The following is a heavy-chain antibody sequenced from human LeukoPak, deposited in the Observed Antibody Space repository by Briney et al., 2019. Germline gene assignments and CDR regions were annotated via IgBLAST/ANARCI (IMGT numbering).Heavy chain of an antibody. V-gene: IGHV4-59*01. CDR2: IYYSGST. CDR1: GGSISSYY. CDR3: AGDPLGAPRGPPH. Sequence: SETLSLTCTVSGGSISSYYWSWIRQPPGKGLEWIGYIYYSGSTNYNPSLKSRVTISVDTSKNQFSLKLSSVTAADTAVYYCAGDPLGAPRGPPHWGQGTLVTVSS. D-gene: IGHD1-26*01. J-gene: IGHJ4*02.